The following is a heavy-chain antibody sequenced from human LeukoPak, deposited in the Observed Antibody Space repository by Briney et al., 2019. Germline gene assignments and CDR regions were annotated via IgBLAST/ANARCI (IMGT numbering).Heavy chain of an antibody. Sequence: SETLSLTCNVSGASVSSGSYYWSWIRQPPGKGLEWIGYIYYSGSTNYNPSLKSRVTISVDTSKNQFSLKLSSVTAADTAVYYCARARTGDILTGYYTAYFDYWGQGTLVTVSS. V-gene: IGHV4-61*01. CDR2: IYYSGST. CDR1: GASVSSGSYY. CDR3: ARARTGDILTGYYTAYFDY. J-gene: IGHJ4*02. D-gene: IGHD3-9*01.